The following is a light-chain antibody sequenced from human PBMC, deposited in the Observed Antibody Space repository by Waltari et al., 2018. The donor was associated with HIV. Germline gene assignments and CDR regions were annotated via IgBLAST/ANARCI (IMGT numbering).Light chain of an antibody. CDR2: SNN. J-gene: IGLJ3*02. CDR3: AAWDDSLSAWV. Sequence: QSVLTQPPSASGTPGQRVTISCSGSSSNIGRNTVNWFQQLPGTAPKLLSYSNNPRPSGVPDRLSGSKSDTSASLASSGLQSEDEADYYCAAWDDSLSAWVFGGGTKLAVL. CDR1: SSNIGRNT. V-gene: IGLV1-44*01.